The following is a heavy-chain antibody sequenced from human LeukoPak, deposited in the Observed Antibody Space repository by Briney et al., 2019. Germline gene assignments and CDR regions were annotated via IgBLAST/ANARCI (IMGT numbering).Heavy chain of an antibody. Sequence: AETLSLTCIVSGAFISSYDWSWIRQPAGKGPEWIGRIHTSGSTRYNPSLKSRVTMSVDTSKNQFFLKLSSVTAADTAVYYCARDRRTDDTQDAYDIWGQGTTVTV. V-gene: IGHV4-4*07. CDR1: GAFISSYD. J-gene: IGHJ3*02. D-gene: IGHD5-24*01. CDR2: IHTSGST. CDR3: ARDRRTDDTQDAYDI.